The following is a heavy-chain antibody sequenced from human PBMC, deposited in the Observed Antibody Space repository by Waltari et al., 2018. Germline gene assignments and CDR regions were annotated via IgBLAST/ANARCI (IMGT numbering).Heavy chain of an antibody. Sequence: QVHLVESGGGVVQPGRFLRLSSAASRFTLSDYGMHWVRQAPGKGLEWVAAMSYDGSNKHYVDSVKGRFTLSRDDSKNTLYLQMNSLTTEDTAVYYCARGFSSWGTFEYWGQGTLVTVSS. CDR1: RFTLSDYG. CDR2: MSYDGSNK. CDR3: ARGFSSWGTFEY. J-gene: IGHJ4*02. D-gene: IGHD6-13*01. V-gene: IGHV3-30*04.